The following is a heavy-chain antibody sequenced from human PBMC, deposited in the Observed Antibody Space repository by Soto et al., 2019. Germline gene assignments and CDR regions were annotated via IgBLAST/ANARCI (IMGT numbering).Heavy chain of an antibody. CDR2: SYKSTTT. CDR3: ARGRYCLTGRCFPNWFDS. CDR1: GDSISNVDYF. J-gene: IGHJ5*01. V-gene: IGHV4-30-4*01. D-gene: IGHD2-15*01. Sequence: PSETLSLTCSVSGDSISNVDYFWAWIRQPPGQALEYIGYSYKSTTTYYNPSFESRVAISLDTSKSQFSLTVTSVTAADTAVYFCARGRYCLTGRCFPNWFDSWGQGTLVTVSS.